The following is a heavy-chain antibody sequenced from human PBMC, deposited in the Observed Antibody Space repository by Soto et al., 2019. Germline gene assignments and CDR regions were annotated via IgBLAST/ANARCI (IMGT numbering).Heavy chain of an antibody. V-gene: IGHV1-2*02. Sequence: GASVKVSCKPSGYSFSDYFIQWVRQAPGQGLEWVAWINPKTAATNYAKKFQGRVSLTWDTSSTTAYMELRSLRSDDTAVYYCASSESAMVFLFDYWGQGTLVTVSS. J-gene: IGHJ4*02. D-gene: IGHD5-18*01. CDR1: GYSFSDYF. CDR2: INPKTAAT. CDR3: ASSESAMVFLFDY.